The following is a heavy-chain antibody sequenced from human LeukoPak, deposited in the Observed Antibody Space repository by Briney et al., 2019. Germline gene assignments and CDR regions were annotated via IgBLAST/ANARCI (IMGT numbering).Heavy chain of an antibody. D-gene: IGHD7-27*01. J-gene: IGHJ4*02. Sequence: GGSLRLSCAASGFTFSNYWMSWVRQAPGKGLEWVSSITSSSSSMYSADSVKGRLTISRDNAKNSLYLQMNSLRAEDTAVYYCARDLAWGGYWGQGTLVTVSS. CDR3: ARDLAWGGY. CDR1: GFTFSNYW. CDR2: ITSSSSSM. V-gene: IGHV3-21*01.